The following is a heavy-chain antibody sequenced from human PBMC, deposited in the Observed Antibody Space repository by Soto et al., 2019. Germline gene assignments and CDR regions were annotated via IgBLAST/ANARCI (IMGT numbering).Heavy chain of an antibody. V-gene: IGHV4-61*08. D-gene: IGHD6-13*01. CDR3: ARVSSSWGLVNYFDY. J-gene: IGHJ4*02. Sequence: PSETLSLTCAVSGGSSSSGGYSWSWIRQPPGKGLECIGYIYYSGSTNYNPSLKSRVTISVDTSKNQFSLKLNSVTAADTAVYYCARVSSSWGLVNYFDYWGQGTLVTVSS. CDR1: GGSSSSGGYS. CDR2: IYYSGST.